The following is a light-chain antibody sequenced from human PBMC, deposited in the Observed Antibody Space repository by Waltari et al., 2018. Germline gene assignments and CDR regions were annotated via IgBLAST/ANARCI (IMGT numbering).Light chain of an antibody. J-gene: IGLJ3*02. CDR2: DVT. Sequence: QSALTQPRPVSGSPGQSVTIPCAGPGRDVGNFNSVSGYQQHPGKAPNLVIFDVTPRPSGVPDRFSGSNSGTAASLTVSGLQAEDEADYYCCSYAGIWVFGGGTKLTVL. V-gene: IGLV2-11*01. CDR3: CSYAGIWV. CDR1: GRDVGNFNS.